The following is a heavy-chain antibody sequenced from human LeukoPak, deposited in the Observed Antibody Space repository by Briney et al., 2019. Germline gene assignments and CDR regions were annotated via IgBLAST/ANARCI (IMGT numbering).Heavy chain of an antibody. Sequence: SETLSLTCTVSGYSITSGYFWGWVRQPPGKGLEWIGSIHHSGKTYYNPSLKSRVTISSDTSKNQFSLKLSSVAAADTAVYYCARGSPWFDLWGQGTLVTVSS. J-gene: IGHJ5*02. V-gene: IGHV4-38-2*02. CDR2: IHHSGKT. CDR3: ARGSPWFDL. CDR1: GYSITSGYF.